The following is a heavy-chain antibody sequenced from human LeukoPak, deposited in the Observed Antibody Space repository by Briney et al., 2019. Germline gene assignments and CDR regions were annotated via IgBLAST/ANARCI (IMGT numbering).Heavy chain of an antibody. CDR1: GGSISSGDYY. V-gene: IGHV4-30-4*01. D-gene: IGHD3-3*01. CDR3: ASGRFLEWDYYFDY. J-gene: IGHJ4*02. Sequence: PSETLSLTCTVSGGSISSGDYYWSWIRQPPGKGLEWIGYIYYSGSTYYNPSLKSRVTISVDTSKNQFSLKLSSVTAADTAVYYCASGRFLEWDYYFDYWGQGTLVTVSS. CDR2: IYYSGST.